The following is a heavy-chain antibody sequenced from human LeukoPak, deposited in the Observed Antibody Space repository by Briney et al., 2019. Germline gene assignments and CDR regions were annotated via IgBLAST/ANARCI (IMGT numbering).Heavy chain of an antibody. Sequence: GGTLRLSCAASGFTFSSYGMSWVRQAPGKGLEWVSAISGSGGSTYYADSVKGRFTISRDNSKNTLYLQMNSLRAEDTAVYYCARLDILTGYFDYWGQGTLVTVSS. J-gene: IGHJ4*02. CDR3: ARLDILTGYFDY. CDR1: GFTFSSYG. D-gene: IGHD3-9*01. V-gene: IGHV3-23*01. CDR2: ISGSGGST.